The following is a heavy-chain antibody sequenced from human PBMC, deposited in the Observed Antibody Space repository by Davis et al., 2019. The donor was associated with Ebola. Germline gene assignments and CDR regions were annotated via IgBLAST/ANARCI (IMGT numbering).Heavy chain of an antibody. CDR2: IYPGDSDT. V-gene: IGHV5-51*01. CDR1: GYSFTSYW. J-gene: IGHJ4*02. CDR3: ARSVKSHSPHFDY. Sequence: PGGSLRLSCKGSGYSFTSYWIGWVRQMPGKGLEWMGIIYPGDSDTRYSPSFQGQVTISADKSISTAYLQWSSLKASDTAMYYCARSVKSHSPHFDYWGQGTLVTVSS.